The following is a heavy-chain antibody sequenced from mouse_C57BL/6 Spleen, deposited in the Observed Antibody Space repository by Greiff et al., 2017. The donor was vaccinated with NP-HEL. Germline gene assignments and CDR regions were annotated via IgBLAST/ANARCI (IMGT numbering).Heavy chain of an antibody. V-gene: IGHV5-4*01. Sequence: EVQGVESGGGLVKPGGSLKLSCAASGFTFSSYAMSWVRQTPEKRLEWVATISDGGSYTYYPDNVKGRFTISRDNAKNNLYLQMSHLKSEDTAMYYCARGGVEGLFAYWGQGTLVTVSA. CDR3: ARGGVEGLFAY. CDR1: GFTFSSYA. D-gene: IGHD1-1*01. J-gene: IGHJ3*01. CDR2: ISDGGSYT.